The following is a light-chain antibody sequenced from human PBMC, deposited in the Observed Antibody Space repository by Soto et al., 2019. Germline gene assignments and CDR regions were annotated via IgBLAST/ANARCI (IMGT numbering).Light chain of an antibody. Sequence: DIQITQSPSTLSASVGDIVTSTCRASQSISSWLAWYQQKPGKSPKLLIYKASSLESGVPSRFGGSGSGTEFTLTISSLQPDDFATYSSQQYNSYSWTFGQGTKV. CDR1: QSISSW. CDR3: QQYNSYSWT. J-gene: IGKJ1*01. CDR2: KAS. V-gene: IGKV1-5*03.